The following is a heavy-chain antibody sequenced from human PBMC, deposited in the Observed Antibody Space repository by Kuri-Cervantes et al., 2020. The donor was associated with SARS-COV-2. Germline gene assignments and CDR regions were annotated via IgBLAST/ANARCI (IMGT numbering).Heavy chain of an antibody. D-gene: IGHD1-7*01. CDR2: IIPIFGTA. Sequence: SVKISCKASGGTFSSYAISWVRQAPGQGLEWMGGIIPIFGTANYAQKFQGRVTITADESTSTAYMELSSLRSEDTAVYYCARVHNWNYEGYAFDIWGQGTMVTVSS. CDR1: GGTFSSYA. J-gene: IGHJ3*02. CDR3: ARVHNWNYEGYAFDI. V-gene: IGHV1-69*13.